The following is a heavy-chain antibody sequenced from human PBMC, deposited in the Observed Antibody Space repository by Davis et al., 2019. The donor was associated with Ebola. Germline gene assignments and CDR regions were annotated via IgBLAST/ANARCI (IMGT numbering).Heavy chain of an antibody. D-gene: IGHD3-22*01. J-gene: IGHJ3*02. CDR3: ARGGYYDSSGYSHDAFDI. V-gene: IGHV3-21*01. Sequence: GESLKISCAASGFTFSSNSMNWVRQAPGKGLEWVSFISSSSNYIYYADSLKGRFTISRDNAKNSLYLQMNSLRPEDTAVYHCARGGYYDSSGYSHDAFDIWGQGTMVTVSS. CDR1: GFTFSSNS. CDR2: ISSSSNYI.